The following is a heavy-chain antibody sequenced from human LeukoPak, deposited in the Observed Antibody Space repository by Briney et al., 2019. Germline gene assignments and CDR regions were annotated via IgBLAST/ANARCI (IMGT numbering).Heavy chain of an antibody. J-gene: IGHJ4*02. D-gene: IGHD4-23*01. CDR2: IRYDGSNK. CDR3: AIGPGGLFHY. CDR1: GFTFSSYV. V-gene: IGHV3-30*02. Sequence: GGSLRLSCAASGFTFSSYVMHWVRKAPGKGLEWVAFIRYDGSNKYYADSVKGRFTISRDNSKNTLYLQMNSLRVEDTAVYYCAIGPGGLFHYWGQGTLVTVSS.